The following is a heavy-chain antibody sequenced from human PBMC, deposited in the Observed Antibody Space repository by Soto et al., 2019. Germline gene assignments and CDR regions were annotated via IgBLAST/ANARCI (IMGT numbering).Heavy chain of an antibody. Sequence: GGSLRLSCAASGFTFSSYGMHWVRQAPGKGLEWVAVITYDGSNTYYADSVKGRFTISRDNSKNTLYLQMNSLRVEDTAVYYCARGETDYYYYMDVWGKGTTVTVSS. CDR1: GFTFSSYG. J-gene: IGHJ6*03. V-gene: IGHV3-30*03. CDR3: ARGETDYYYYMDV. CDR2: ITYDGSNT.